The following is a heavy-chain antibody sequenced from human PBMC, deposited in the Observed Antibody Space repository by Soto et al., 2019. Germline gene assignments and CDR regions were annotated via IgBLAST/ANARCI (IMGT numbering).Heavy chain of an antibody. J-gene: IGHJ5*02. CDR2: IYYSGST. V-gene: IGHV4-59*01. D-gene: IGHD6-13*01. CDR3: ARDYSSSYSWFDP. Sequence: PSETLSLTCTVSGGSISSYYWSWIRQPPRKGLEWIGYIYYSGSTNYNPSLKSRVTITVDTSKNQFSLKLSSVTAADMAVYYCARDYSSSYSWFDPWGQGTLVTVSS. CDR1: GGSISSYY.